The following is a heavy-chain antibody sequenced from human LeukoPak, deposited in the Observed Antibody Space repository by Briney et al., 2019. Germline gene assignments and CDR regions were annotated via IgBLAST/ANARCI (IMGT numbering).Heavy chain of an antibody. CDR1: GGSISSYY. D-gene: IGHD2/OR15-2a*01. J-gene: IGHJ4*02. V-gene: IGHV4-59*01. CDR3: ARDTLLSDY. Sequence: PSETLSLTCTVSGGSISSYYWSWIRQPPGKGLEWIGYIYYSGSTNYNPSLKSRVTISVDTSKNQFSLKLSSVTAADTAVYYCARDTLLSDYWGQGTLVTVSS. CDR2: IYYSGST.